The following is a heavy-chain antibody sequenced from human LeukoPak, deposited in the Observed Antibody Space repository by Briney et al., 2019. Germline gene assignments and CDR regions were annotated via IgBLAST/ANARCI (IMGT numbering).Heavy chain of an antibody. V-gene: IGHV3-7*01. CDR2: IKEDGSER. D-gene: IGHD2-2*02. J-gene: IGHJ4*02. CDR1: GFTFSNYW. CDR3: ATYCHSASCYTRFDY. Sequence: PGGSLRLSCAASGFTFSNYWMSWVRQAPGKGLEWAANIKEDGSERVYVDSVKGRFTISRDNAKNSLYLQMNSLRGEDTAVYYCATYCHSASCYTRFDYWGQGTQVTVSS.